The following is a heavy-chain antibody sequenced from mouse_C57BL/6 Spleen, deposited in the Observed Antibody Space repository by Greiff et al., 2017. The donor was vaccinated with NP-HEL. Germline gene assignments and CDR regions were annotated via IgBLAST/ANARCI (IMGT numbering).Heavy chain of an antibody. Sequence: LQQSGAELVRPGASVTLSCKASGYTFTDYEMHWVKQTPVHGLEWIGAIDPETGGTAYNQKFKGKAILTADKSSSTAYMELRSLTSEDSAVYYCTRAIYYDSRFAYWGQGTLVTVSA. CDR1: GYTFTDYE. D-gene: IGHD2-4*01. CDR3: TRAIYYDSRFAY. V-gene: IGHV1-15*01. J-gene: IGHJ3*01. CDR2: IDPETGGT.